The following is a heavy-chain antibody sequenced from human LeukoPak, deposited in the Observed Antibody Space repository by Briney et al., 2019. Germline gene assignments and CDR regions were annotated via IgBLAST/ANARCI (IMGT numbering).Heavy chain of an antibody. CDR1: GFTVSSNY. J-gene: IGHJ6*03. CDR3: AKDIGRVDTASTYMDV. CDR2: IYSGGRT. Sequence: GGSLRLSCAASGFTVSSNYMNWVRQAPGKGLEWVSVIYSGGRTYYADSVKGRFTISRDNAKNSLYLQMNSLRVEDTALYYCAKDIGRVDTASTYMDVWGKGTTVTISS. V-gene: IGHV3-53*05. D-gene: IGHD5-18*01.